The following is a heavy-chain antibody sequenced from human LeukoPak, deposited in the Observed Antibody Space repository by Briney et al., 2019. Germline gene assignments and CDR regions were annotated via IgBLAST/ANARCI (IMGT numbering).Heavy chain of an antibody. Sequence: PSETLSLTCTVSGGSISNFYWNWIRQPAGKGLEWIGHVYNSGSTNYNPSLRSRVTISVDRSKNQFSLKLRSVTAADTAMYYCARGHYFNYGWGQGTLVTLSS. CDR2: VYNSGST. CDR3: ARGHYFNYG. D-gene: IGHD4-11*01. V-gene: IGHV4-4*07. CDR1: GGSISNFY. J-gene: IGHJ4*02.